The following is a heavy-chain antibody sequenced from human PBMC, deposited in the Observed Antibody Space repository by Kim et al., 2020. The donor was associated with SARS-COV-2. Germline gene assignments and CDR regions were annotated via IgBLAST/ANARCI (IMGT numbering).Heavy chain of an antibody. CDR1: GYSFTSYW. CDR2: IDPSDSYT. CDR3: ACNDDYGGNSFDY. Sequence: GESLKISCKGSGYSFTSYWIRWVRQMPGKGLEWMGRIDPSDSYTNYSPSFQGHVTISADKSISTAYLQWSSLKASDTAMYYCACNDDYGGNSFDYWGQGTLVTVSS. J-gene: IGHJ4*02. D-gene: IGHD4-17*01. V-gene: IGHV5-10-1*01.